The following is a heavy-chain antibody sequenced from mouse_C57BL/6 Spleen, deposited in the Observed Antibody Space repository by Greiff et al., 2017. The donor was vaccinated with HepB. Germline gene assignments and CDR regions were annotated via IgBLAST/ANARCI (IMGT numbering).Heavy chain of an antibody. Sequence: VQLQQSGAELVRPGASVTLSCKASGYTFTDYEMHWVKQTPVHGLEWIGAIDPETGGTAYNQKFKGKAILTADKSSSTAYMELRSLTSEDSAVYYCTRGIPGAMDYWGQGTSVTVSS. CDR2: IDPETGGT. CDR3: TRGIPGAMDY. CDR1: GYTFTDYE. V-gene: IGHV1-15*01. J-gene: IGHJ4*01.